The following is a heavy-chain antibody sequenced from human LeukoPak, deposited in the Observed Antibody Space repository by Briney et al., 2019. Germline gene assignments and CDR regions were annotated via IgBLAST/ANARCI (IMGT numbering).Heavy chain of an antibody. D-gene: IGHD3-22*01. J-gene: IGHJ5*02. CDR1: GFTFSSYA. CDR2: ISGSGGST. V-gene: IGHV3-23*01. Sequence: GGSLRLSCAASGFTFSSYAMSWVRQAPGKGLEWVSAISGSGGSTYYADSAKGRFTISRDNSKNTLYLQMNSLRAEDTAVYYCAKDYYYDSSGPNWFDPWGQGTLVTVSS. CDR3: AKDYYYDSSGPNWFDP.